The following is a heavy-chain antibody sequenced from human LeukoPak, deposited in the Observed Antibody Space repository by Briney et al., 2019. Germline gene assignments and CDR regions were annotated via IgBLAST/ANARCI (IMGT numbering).Heavy chain of an antibody. V-gene: IGHV3-53*01. Sequence: PGGSLRLSCAASGFSVSSNYMSWVRQAPGKGLEWVSVIYSGGSTYYADSVKGRFTISRDNSKNTLYLQMKSLRADDTAVYYCAREENDYGDLRDDHYWGQGTLVTVSS. CDR1: GFSVSSNY. J-gene: IGHJ4*02. CDR2: IYSGGST. D-gene: IGHD4-17*01. CDR3: AREENDYGDLRDDHY.